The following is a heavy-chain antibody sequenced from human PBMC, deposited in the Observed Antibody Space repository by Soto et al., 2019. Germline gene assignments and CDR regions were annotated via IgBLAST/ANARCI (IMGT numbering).Heavy chain of an antibody. CDR2: ISSTGRTI. CDR3: ARSYSSGWEFDY. Sequence: GSLRLSCGASGFTFSNYYMSWIRQSPGKGLEWVSYISSTGRTIYYADSVKGRFTVSRDNAQNSLSLKLNSLRVEDTAVYYCARSYSSGWEFDYWGQGTQVTVSS. D-gene: IGHD6-19*01. J-gene: IGHJ4*02. V-gene: IGHV3-11*01. CDR1: GFTFSNYY.